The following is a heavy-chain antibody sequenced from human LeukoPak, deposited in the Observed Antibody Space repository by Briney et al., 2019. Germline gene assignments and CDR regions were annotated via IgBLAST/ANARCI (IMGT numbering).Heavy chain of an antibody. J-gene: IGHJ4*02. D-gene: IGHD6-19*01. CDR1: GFIFSDYD. CDR2: ISYDGSNK. V-gene: IGHV3-30*18. CDR3: ANIRVYNTGLFDY. Sequence: GRSLRLSRAASGFIFSDYDMHWVRQAPGKGLEWVALISYDGSNKYYADSVKGRFTISRDNSKNTLYLQMNSLRAEDTAVYYCANIRVYNTGLFDYWGQGTLVTVSS.